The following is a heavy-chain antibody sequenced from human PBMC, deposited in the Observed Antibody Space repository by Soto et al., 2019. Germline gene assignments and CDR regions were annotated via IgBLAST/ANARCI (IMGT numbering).Heavy chain of an antibody. CDR1: GFTVSSNY. V-gene: IGHV3-66*01. CDR3: AREGEIAARPLDY. Sequence: GGSLRLSCAASGFTVSSNYMSWVRQAPGKGLEWVSVIYSGGRTYYADCVKGRFTISRDNSKNTLYLQMNSLRAEDTAVYYCAREGEIAARPLDYWGQGTLVTVSS. J-gene: IGHJ4*02. D-gene: IGHD6-6*01. CDR2: IYSGGRT.